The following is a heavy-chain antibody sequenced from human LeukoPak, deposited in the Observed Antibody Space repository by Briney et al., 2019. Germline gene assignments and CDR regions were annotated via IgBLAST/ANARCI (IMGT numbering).Heavy chain of an antibody. V-gene: IGHV4-34*01. CDR3: ARLRITMVRGVSKFDY. CDR2: INHSGST. D-gene: IGHD3-10*01. J-gene: IGHJ4*02. Sequence: TSETLSLTCAVYGGSFSGYYWSWIRQPPGKGLEWIGEINHSGSTNYNPSLKSRVTISVDTSKNQFSLKLSSVTAVDTAVFYCARLRITMVRGVSKFDYWGQGTLVTVSS. CDR1: GGSFSGYY.